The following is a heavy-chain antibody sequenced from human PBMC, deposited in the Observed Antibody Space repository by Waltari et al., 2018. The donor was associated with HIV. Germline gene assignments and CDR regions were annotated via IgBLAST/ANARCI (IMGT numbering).Heavy chain of an antibody. V-gene: IGHV4-59*01. CDR3: ARDLVVAAAEGFDP. Sequence: QVELQESGPGLVKPSETLSLTCTVSGGSIPSYYWSWIRQSPGLGLEWMGHIHYSGGTTYNPSRKGRFIMSRDTSTNHISLTLRSLSAADTAVYYGARDLVVAAAEGFDPWGQGILVTVSS. CDR1: GGSIPSYY. J-gene: IGHJ5*02. D-gene: IGHD2-15*01. CDR2: IHYSGGT.